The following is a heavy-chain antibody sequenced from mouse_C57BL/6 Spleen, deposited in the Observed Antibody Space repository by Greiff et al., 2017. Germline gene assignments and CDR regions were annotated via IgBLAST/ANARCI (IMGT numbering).Heavy chain of an antibody. J-gene: IGHJ3*01. CDR3: AMDPEAWFAY. Sequence: EVQLPQSGPELVKPGASVKISCKASGYSFTDCNMNWVKQSNGKSLYWIGVINPNYGTTSYNQKFKGKATLTVVQSSSTAYMHLNSLTSEDSAVYYCAMDPEAWFAYWGQGTLVTVSA. CDR1: GYSFTDCN. V-gene: IGHV1-39*01. CDR2: INPNYGTT.